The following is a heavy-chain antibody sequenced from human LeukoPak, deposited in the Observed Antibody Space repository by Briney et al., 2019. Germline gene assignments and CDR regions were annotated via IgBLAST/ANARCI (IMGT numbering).Heavy chain of an antibody. CDR2: IKQDGSEK. V-gene: IGHV3-7*03. J-gene: IGHJ4*02. CDR3: ARDALLIAVAGSLDY. Sequence: GGSLRLSCAASGFTFSSYWMSWVRQAPGKGLEWVANIKQDGSEKYYVDSVKVRFTISRDNAKNSLYLQMNSLRAEDTAVYYCARDALLIAVAGSLDYWGQGTLVTVSS. D-gene: IGHD6-19*01. CDR1: GFTFSSYW.